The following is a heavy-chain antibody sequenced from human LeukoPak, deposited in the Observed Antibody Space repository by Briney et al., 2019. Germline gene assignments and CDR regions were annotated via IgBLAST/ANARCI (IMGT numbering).Heavy chain of an antibody. Sequence: SETLSLTCAVYGGSFRGYYWSWIRQPPRKGLEWIGEINHSGSTNYNPSLKSRVTISLDTSMKKFSLKLNSVTAADTAVYYCASTERCSTTCPLDYWGQGTLVTVSS. CDR1: GGSFRGYY. CDR2: INHSGST. J-gene: IGHJ4*02. D-gene: IGHD2-2*01. V-gene: IGHV4-34*01. CDR3: ASTERCSTTCPLDY.